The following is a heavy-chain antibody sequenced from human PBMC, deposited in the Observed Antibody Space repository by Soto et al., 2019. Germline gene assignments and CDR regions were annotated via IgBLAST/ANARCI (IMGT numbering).Heavy chain of an antibody. D-gene: IGHD7-27*01. V-gene: IGHV3-23*01. CDR3: AKEWGRPLDY. Sequence: GGSLRLSCAASGFTFSSYAISWVRQAPGKGLEWVSDISNSGGNTYYADSVMGRFTISRDNSKNTLFLQMNSLRAEDTAIYYYAKEWGRPLDYWGEGTLVTVAS. J-gene: IGHJ4*02. CDR1: GFTFSSYA. CDR2: ISNSGGNT.